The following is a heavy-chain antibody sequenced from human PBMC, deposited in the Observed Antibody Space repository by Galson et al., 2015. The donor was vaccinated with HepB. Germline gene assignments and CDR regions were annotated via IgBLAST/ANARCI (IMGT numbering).Heavy chain of an antibody. CDR1: GYSFSTYW. J-gene: IGHJ4*02. V-gene: IGHV5-51*03. D-gene: IGHD5-18*01. Sequence: QSGAAVNRPGESLTISCKVSGYSFSTYWIGWGRQMPGKSLEWMGIIYPGDSDTRYSPSFQGQVTISADKSIGTAYLQWSSLKASDTAMYYCARLHGKQLWLWYFDYWGQGTLVTVSS. CDR3: ARLHGKQLWLWYFDY. CDR2: IYPGDSDT.